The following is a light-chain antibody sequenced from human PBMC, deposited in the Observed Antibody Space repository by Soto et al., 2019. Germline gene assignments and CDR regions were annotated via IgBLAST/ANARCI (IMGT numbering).Light chain of an antibody. CDR1: SSDVGGYKY. CDR3: SSYTSSGTLV. V-gene: IGLV2-14*01. CDR2: EVS. J-gene: IGLJ2*01. Sequence: QSALTQPASVSASPGQSITISCTGTSSDVGGYKYFSWYQQHPGKAPKLMLYEVSYRPSGVSNRFSGSKSGNTASLTISGLQAEDEADYYCSSYTSSGTLVFGGGTKVTVL.